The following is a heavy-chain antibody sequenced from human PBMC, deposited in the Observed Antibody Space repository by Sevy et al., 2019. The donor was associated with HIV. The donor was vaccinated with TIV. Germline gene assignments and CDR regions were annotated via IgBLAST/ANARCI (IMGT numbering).Heavy chain of an antibody. CDR3: AKDINRGCDGVYCYSYYYYFYGLDV. J-gene: IGHJ6*02. D-gene: IGHD2-21*01. Sequence: GGSLRLSCAASGLPFNDHAMHWIRQVPGKGLEWVSCISWNSRNIGYADSVKGRFTISRDNARHFVYLEMNSLRPEDTAFYYCAKDINRGCDGVYCYSYYYYFYGLDVWGQGTTVTVSS. CDR1: GLPFNDHA. CDR2: ISWNSRNI. V-gene: IGHV3-9*01.